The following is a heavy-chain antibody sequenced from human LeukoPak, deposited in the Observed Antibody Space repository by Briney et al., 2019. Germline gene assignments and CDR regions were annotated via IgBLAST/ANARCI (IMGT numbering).Heavy chain of an antibody. D-gene: IGHD1-7*01. V-gene: IGHV1-69*06. Sequence: GASVKVSCKASGGTFNNYAISWVRQAPGQGLEWMGGIIPIFGTANYAQKFQGRVTITADKSTSTAYMELSSLRSDDTAVYYCASPKELRGSHAFDIWGQGTMVTVSS. CDR3: ASPKELRGSHAFDI. J-gene: IGHJ3*02. CDR2: IIPIFGTA. CDR1: GGTFNNYA.